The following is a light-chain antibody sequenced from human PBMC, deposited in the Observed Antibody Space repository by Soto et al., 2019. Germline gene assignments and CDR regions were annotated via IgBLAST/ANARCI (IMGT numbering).Light chain of an antibody. J-gene: IGLJ1*01. V-gene: IGLV2-8*01. CDR3: TSYADTPYV. Sequence: QSVLTQPPSASGSPGQSVTISCTGTSSDVGGYNYVSWYQHHPGKAPKLIIYEVTKRPSGVPDRFSGSKSGNTASLSVSGPQAEDGADYYCTSYADTPYVFGTGTKVPAL. CDR1: SSDVGGYNY. CDR2: EVT.